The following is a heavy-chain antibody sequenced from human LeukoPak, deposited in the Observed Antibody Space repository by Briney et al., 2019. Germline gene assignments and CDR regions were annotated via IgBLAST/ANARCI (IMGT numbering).Heavy chain of an antibody. CDR1: GYTFTGYY. Sequence: GASVKVSCKASGYTFTGYYMHWVRQAPGQGLEWMGWINPNSGGTNYAQKFQGRVTMTRDTSISTAYMELSRLRSDDTAVYYCARDVYYDFWSGDRDYYYMDVWGKGTTVTVSS. D-gene: IGHD3-3*01. V-gene: IGHV1-2*02. J-gene: IGHJ6*03. CDR3: ARDVYYDFWSGDRDYYYMDV. CDR2: INPNSGGT.